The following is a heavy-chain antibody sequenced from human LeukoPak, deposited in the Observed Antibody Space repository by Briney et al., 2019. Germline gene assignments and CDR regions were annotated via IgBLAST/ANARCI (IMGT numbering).Heavy chain of an antibody. CDR3: AREAVAGTRTPDY. CDR1: GGTFSSYA. Sequence: SVKVSCKASGGTFSSYAISWVRQAPGQGLEWMGGIIPIFGTANYAQKLQGRVTITADESTSTAYMELSSLRSEDTAVYYCAREAVAGTRTPDYWGQGTLVTVSS. CDR2: IIPIFGTA. D-gene: IGHD6-19*01. J-gene: IGHJ4*02. V-gene: IGHV1-69*13.